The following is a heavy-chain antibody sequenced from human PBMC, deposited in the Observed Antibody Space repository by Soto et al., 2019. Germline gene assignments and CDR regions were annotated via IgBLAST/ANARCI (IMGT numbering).Heavy chain of an antibody. CDR3: TRDIGGRGGY. J-gene: IGHJ4*02. CDR2: IDEYGNTI. Sequence: EVQVVESGGGLVQPGGSLRLSCAASGFTVNSNYMSWVRQAPGKGLEWVSRIDEYGNTINYADSVRGRFTISRDNAKNTWYLEMNSRRAEDTALYYCTRDIGGRGGYWGQGTLVTVSS. V-gene: IGHV3-74*01. CDR1: GFTVNSNY. D-gene: IGHD3-16*01.